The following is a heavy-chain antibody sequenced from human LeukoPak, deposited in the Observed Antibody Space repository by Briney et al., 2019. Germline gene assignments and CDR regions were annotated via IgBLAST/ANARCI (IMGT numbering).Heavy chain of an antibody. CDR2: IYYRGYN. V-gene: IGHV4-59*08. Sequence: PSETLSLTCTVSGGSISSYYWSWLRQPPGKGLEWIGNIYYRGYNNYNPSLKSRLTLSVDTSKNQFSLKLSSVTAADTAVYYCATSKLQLFPFDYWGQGTLVTVSS. D-gene: IGHD3-10*01. CDR3: ATSKLQLFPFDY. J-gene: IGHJ4*02. CDR1: GGSISSYY.